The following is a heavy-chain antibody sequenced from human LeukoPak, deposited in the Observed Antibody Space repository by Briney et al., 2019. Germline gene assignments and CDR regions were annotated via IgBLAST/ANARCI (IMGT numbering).Heavy chain of an antibody. CDR3: AKGLLYSSSSSIDY. J-gene: IGHJ2*01. D-gene: IGHD6-6*01. CDR1: GFTFSSYA. CDR2: ISGSGGST. V-gene: IGHV3-23*01. Sequence: GGSLRLSCAASGFTFSSYAMSWVRQAPGKGLEWVSAISGSGGSTYYADSVKGRFTISRDNSKNTLYLQMNSLRAEDTAVYYCAKGLLYSSSSSIDYWGRGTLVTVSS.